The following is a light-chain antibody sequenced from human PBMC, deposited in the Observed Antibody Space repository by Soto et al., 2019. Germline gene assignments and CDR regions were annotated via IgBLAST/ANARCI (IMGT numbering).Light chain of an antibody. Sequence: VLTQSPVTLSLSSGERATLSCRASQSFRGLLAWYQQKPGQAPRLLIYDAYNRATGIPPRFSGSGSGTDFTLTISSLEPEDSAVYYCQQRHMWPITFGQGTRLEI. CDR1: QSFRGL. J-gene: IGKJ5*01. CDR2: DAY. CDR3: QQRHMWPIT. V-gene: IGKV3-11*01.